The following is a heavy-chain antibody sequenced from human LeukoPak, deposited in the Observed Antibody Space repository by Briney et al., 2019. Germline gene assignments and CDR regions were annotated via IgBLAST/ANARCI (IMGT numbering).Heavy chain of an antibody. CDR3: ARDLSSSWYGHTEQYFDY. V-gene: IGHV1-46*01. CDR2: INPSGGSI. Sequence: ASVKVSCKASGYTFTSYYMHWVRQAPGQGLEWMGIINPSGGSISYAQKFQGRVTMTRDTSTSTVYMELSSLRSEDTAVYYCARDLSSSWYGHTEQYFDYWGQGTLVTVSS. J-gene: IGHJ4*02. CDR1: GYTFTSYY. D-gene: IGHD6-13*01.